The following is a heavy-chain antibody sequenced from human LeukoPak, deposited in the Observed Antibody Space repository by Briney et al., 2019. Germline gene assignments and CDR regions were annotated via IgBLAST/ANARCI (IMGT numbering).Heavy chain of an antibody. Sequence: ASVKVSCKASGYTFTSYGISWVRQAPGQGLEWMGWISAYNGNTNYAQKFQGRVTITRNTSISTAYMELSSLRSEDTAVYYCARMSGGDYWGQGTLVTVSS. CDR2: ISAYNGNT. V-gene: IGHV1-18*01. CDR3: ARMSGGDY. CDR1: GYTFTSYG. J-gene: IGHJ4*02. D-gene: IGHD3-10*02.